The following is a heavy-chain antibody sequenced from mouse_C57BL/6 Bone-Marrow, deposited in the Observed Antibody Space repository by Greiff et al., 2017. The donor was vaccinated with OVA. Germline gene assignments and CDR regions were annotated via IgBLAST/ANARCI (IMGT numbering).Heavy chain of an antibody. CDR1: GFTFSDYY. Sequence: EVQRVESEGGLVQPGSSMKLSCTASGFTFSDYYMAWVRQVPEKGLEWVANINYDGSSTYYLDSLKSRFIISRDNAKNILYLQMSRLKSEDTATYYCARRRRDYYAMDYWGQGTSVTVSS. V-gene: IGHV5-16*01. J-gene: IGHJ4*01. CDR3: ARRRRDYYAMDY. CDR2: INYDGSST.